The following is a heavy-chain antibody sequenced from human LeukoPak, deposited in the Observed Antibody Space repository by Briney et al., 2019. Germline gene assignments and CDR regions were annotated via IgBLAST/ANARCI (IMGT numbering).Heavy chain of an antibody. V-gene: IGHV1-69*05. CDR1: VGTFSSYA. CDR3: ARDGYYDILSGYYPNWFDP. J-gene: IGHJ5*02. D-gene: IGHD3-9*01. Sequence: SVTVSYKASVGTFSSYAIRWVRQPPGHGLEWVGGRIPIFGTANYPQKFHARVTITTDESTSTAYRELSSLRSEDTAVYYCARDGYYDILSGYYPNWFDPWGKETLFTVSS. CDR2: RIPIFGTA.